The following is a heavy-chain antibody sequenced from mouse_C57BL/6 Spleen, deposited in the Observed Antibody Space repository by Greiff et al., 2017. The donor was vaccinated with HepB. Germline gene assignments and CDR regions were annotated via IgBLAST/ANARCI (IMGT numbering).Heavy chain of an antibody. Sequence: QVQLKQSGAELVRPGASVKLSCKASGYTFTDYYINWVKQRPGQGLEWIARIYPGSGNTYYNEKFKGKATLTAEKSSSTAYMQLSSLPSEDSAVYFCARTEGYTLYAMDYWGQGTSVTVSS. CDR2: IYPGSGNT. V-gene: IGHV1-76*01. D-gene: IGHD2-2*01. J-gene: IGHJ4*01. CDR3: ARTEGYTLYAMDY. CDR1: GYTFTDYY.